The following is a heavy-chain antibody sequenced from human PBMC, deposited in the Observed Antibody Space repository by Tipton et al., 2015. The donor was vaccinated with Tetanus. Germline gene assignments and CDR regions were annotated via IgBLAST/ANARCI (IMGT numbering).Heavy chain of an antibody. J-gene: IGHJ2*01. Sequence: GSLRLSCEASGFTFNTYWMNWVRQAPGKGLEWISSISSTSTYIYYATSVKGRFTISRDNAKNSLFLQMNSLRAEDTAVYYCARVWGRGQLVTKPNWYFDLWGRGTLVTVSS. V-gene: IGHV3-21*04. CDR2: ISSTSTYI. D-gene: IGHD6-6*01. CDR3: ARVWGRGQLVTKPNWYFDL. CDR1: GFTFNTYW.